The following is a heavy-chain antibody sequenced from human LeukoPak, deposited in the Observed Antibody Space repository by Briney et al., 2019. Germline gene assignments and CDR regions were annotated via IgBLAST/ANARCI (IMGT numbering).Heavy chain of an antibody. J-gene: IGHJ4*02. CDR3: AKDLTRDYYDSSGASPGAD. V-gene: IGHV3-30*02. D-gene: IGHD3-22*01. CDR1: GFTFSSYG. Sequence: PGGSLRLSCAASGFTFSSYGMHWVRQAPGKGLEWVAFIRYDGSNKYYADSVKGRFTISRDNSKNTLCLQMNSLRAEDTAVYYCAKDLTRDYYDSSGASPGADWGQGTLVTVSS. CDR2: IRYDGSNK.